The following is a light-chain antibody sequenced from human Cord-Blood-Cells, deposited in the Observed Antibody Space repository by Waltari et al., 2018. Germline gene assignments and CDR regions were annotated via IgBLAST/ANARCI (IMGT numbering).Light chain of an antibody. CDR3: QSYDSSLSGYV. CDR2: GNS. CDR1: SSNLRAGYD. V-gene: IGLV1-40*01. Sequence: QSVLTQPPSVSGAPGQRVTISCPGSSSNLRAGYDAPRYQQLPGTAPKLLIYGNSNRPSGVPDRFSGSKSGTSASLAITGLQAEDEADYYCQSYDSSLSGYVFGTGTKVTVL. J-gene: IGLJ1*01.